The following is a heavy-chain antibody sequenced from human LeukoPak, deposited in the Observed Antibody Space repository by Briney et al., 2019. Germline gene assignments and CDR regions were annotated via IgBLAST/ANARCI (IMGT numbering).Heavy chain of an antibody. CDR1: GFTVSSNS. CDR2: IYSDNT. Sequence: GGSLRLSCTVSGFTVSSNSMSWVRQAPGKGLEWVSFIYSDNTHYSDSVKGRFTISRDNSKNTLYLQMNSLRAEDTAVYYCARQAGAYSHPYDYWGQGTLVTVSS. V-gene: IGHV3-53*01. D-gene: IGHD4/OR15-4a*01. CDR3: ARQAGAYSHPYDY. J-gene: IGHJ4*02.